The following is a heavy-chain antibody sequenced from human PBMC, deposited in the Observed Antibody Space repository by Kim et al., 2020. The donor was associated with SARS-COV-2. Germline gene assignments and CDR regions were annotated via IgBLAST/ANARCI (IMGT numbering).Heavy chain of an antibody. Sequence: YAASVKRRFTISRDNSENTVYRQMNSLRAEDRAVYYCARDRLAVAGAFDYWGQGTLVTVSS. J-gene: IGHJ4*02. V-gene: IGHV3-30*01. CDR3: ARDRLAVAGAFDY. D-gene: IGHD6-19*01.